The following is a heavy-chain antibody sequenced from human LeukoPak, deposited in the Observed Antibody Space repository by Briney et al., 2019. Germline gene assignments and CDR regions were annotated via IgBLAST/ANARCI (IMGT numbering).Heavy chain of an antibody. J-gene: IGHJ4*02. CDR2: IYYSGST. D-gene: IGHD2-15*01. CDR1: GGSISSYY. Sequence: PSETLSLTCTVSGGSISSYYWSWIRQPPGKGLEWIGYIYYSGSTNYNPSLKSRFTISVDTSKNQFSLKLSSVTAADTAVYYCARDSGYCSGGRCPLGYWDQGTLVTVSS. CDR3: ARDSGYCSGGRCPLGY. V-gene: IGHV4-59*01.